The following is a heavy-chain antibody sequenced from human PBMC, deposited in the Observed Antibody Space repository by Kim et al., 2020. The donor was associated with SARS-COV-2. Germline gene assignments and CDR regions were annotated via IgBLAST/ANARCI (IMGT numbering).Heavy chain of an antibody. CDR3: ARVDYDYIWGSYLYFDY. V-gene: IGHV4-59*01. D-gene: IGHD3-16*02. Sequence: RKSRVTISGDTSKNQFSLKLSSVTAADTAVYYCARVDYDYIWGSYLYFDYWGQGTLVTVSS. J-gene: IGHJ4*02.